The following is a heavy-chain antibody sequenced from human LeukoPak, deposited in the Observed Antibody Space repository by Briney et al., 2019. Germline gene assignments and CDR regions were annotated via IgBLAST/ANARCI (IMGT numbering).Heavy chain of an antibody. Sequence: GGSLRLSCQASGFGFNSYAMSWVRQTPGKGLEWVSAISGSGGSTYYADSVKGRFTISRDNSKNTLYLQMNSLRAEDTAVYYCAKDRDWRIYFDYWGQGTLVTVSS. CDR1: GFGFNSYA. D-gene: IGHD3-9*01. V-gene: IGHV3-23*01. CDR3: AKDRDWRIYFDY. J-gene: IGHJ4*02. CDR2: ISGSGGST.